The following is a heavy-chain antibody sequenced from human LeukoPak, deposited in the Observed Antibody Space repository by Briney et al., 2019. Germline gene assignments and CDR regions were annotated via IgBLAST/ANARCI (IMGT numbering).Heavy chain of an antibody. V-gene: IGHV3-21*01. CDR1: GFTFSSYS. D-gene: IGHD5-18*01. CDR2: ISSSSSYI. J-gene: IGHJ4*02. CDR3: ARGGGYGDTYFDY. Sequence: PGGSLRLSCAASGFTFSSYSMNWVRQAPGKGLEWVSSISSSSSYIYYADSVKGRFTISRDNAKNSLYLQMNSLRAEDTAVYYCARGGGYGDTYFDYWGQGTLVTVSS.